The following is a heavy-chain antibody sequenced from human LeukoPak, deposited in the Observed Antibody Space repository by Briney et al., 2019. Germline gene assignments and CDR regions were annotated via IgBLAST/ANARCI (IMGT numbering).Heavy chain of an antibody. CDR3: GRDAYYYHSGSFLNYMDG. CDR1: GGSIRSYY. V-gene: IGHV4-4*07. CDR2: IYSSGST. J-gene: IGHJ6*03. D-gene: IGHD3-10*01. Sequence: PSETLSLTCTVSGGSIRSYYWSWIRQPAGKGLEWIGRIYSSGSTTYNASLMSRLTMSVDTSKNQFSLKLSFVTAADTAVYYWGRDAYYYHSGSFLNYMDGWGKGTTVTVSS.